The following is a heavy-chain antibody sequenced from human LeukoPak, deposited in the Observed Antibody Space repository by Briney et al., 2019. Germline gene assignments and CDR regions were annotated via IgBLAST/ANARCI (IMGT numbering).Heavy chain of an antibody. D-gene: IGHD3-9*01. CDR3: ARDTVLRYFDWLSAQYYFDY. J-gene: IGHJ4*02. V-gene: IGHV1-46*01. Sequence: ASVKVSCKASGYTFTSYYMHWVRQSPGQGLEWLGIINPSGGSTSYAQKFQGRVTMTRDTSTSTVYMELSSLRSEDTAVYYCARDTVLRYFDWLSAQYYFDYWGQGTLVTVSS. CDR2: INPSGGST. CDR1: GYTFTSYY.